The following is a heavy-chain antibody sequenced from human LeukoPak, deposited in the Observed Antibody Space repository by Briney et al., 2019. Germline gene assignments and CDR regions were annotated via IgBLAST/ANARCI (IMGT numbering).Heavy chain of an antibody. D-gene: IGHD3-10*01. J-gene: IGHJ4*02. V-gene: IGHV3-74*01. Sequence: PGGSLRLSCAASGFTSSSYWMHWVRRAPGKGLVWVSRIHSDGRTTDYADSVKGRFTISRDNAKNTVNLQMSSLRAEDTAVYYCARDPRGGTLDYWGQGALVTVSS. CDR3: ARDPRGGTLDY. CDR2: IHSDGRTT. CDR1: GFTSSSYW.